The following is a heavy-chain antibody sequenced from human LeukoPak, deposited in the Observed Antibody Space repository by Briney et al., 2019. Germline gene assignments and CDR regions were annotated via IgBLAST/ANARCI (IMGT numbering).Heavy chain of an antibody. D-gene: IGHD6-19*01. CDR3: ASSDSSGWSLFDY. J-gene: IGHJ4*02. V-gene: IGHV4-59*01. CDR1: GGSISSYY. Sequence: SGTLSLTCTVSGGSISSYYWSWIRQPPGKGLEWIGYIYYSGSTNYNPSLKSRVTISVDTSKNQFSLKLSSVTAADTAVYYCASSDSSGWSLFDYWGQGTLVTVSS. CDR2: IYYSGST.